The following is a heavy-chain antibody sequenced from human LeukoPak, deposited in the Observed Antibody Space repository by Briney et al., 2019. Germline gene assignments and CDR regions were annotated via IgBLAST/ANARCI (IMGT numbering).Heavy chain of an antibody. CDR3: ARASSSGWGFRDY. CDR1: RYSISSGFF. CDR2: IYHSGST. V-gene: IGHV4-38-2*01. D-gene: IGHD6-19*01. Sequence: SETLSLTCALSRYSISSGFFWGWFRQPPGKGLEWIGSIYHSGSTYYNPSLKSRVTISVDTSKSQFSLELSSVTAADTAVYYCARASSSGWGFRDYWGQGTLVTVSS. J-gene: IGHJ4*02.